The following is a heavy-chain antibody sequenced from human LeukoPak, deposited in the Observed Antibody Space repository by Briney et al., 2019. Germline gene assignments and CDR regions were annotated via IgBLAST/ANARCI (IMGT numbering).Heavy chain of an antibody. Sequence: SETLSLTCAVYGGSFSGYYWSWIRQPPGKGLEWIGEINHSGSTNYNPSLKSRVTISVDTSKNQFSLKLSPVTAADTAVYYCARGYYDSSGYYYFDYWGQGTLVTVSS. J-gene: IGHJ4*02. CDR3: ARGYYDSSGYYYFDY. CDR2: INHSGST. V-gene: IGHV4-34*01. CDR1: GGSFSGYY. D-gene: IGHD3-22*01.